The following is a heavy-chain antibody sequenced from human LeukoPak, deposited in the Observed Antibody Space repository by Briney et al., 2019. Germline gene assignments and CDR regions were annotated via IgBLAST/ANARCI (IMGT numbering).Heavy chain of an antibody. J-gene: IGHJ4*02. CDR3: ARFLRRARPYYFDY. V-gene: IGHV3-21*01. CDR2: ISSSSSYI. CDR1: GFTFSSYS. Sequence: GGSLRLSCAASGFTFSSYSMNWVRQAPGKGLEWVSSISSSSSYIYYADSVKGRFTISRGNAKNSLYLQMNSLRAEDTAVYYCARFLRRARPYYFDYWGQGTLVTVSS.